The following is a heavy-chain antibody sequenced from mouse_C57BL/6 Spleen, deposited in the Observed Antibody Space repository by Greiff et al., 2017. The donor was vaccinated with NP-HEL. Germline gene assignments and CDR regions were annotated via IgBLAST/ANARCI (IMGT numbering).Heavy chain of an antibody. Sequence: VQLQQSGAELARPGASVQLSCKASGYTFTRYGISWVKQRTGQGLQWIGEVYPRSGNTYYNEKFKGKATLTADKSSSTAYMELRSLTSEDSAVYFCARDDSSGYKDYWGQGTSVTVSS. J-gene: IGHJ4*01. V-gene: IGHV1-81*01. CDR3: ARDDSSGYKDY. D-gene: IGHD3-2*02. CDR1: GYTFTRYG. CDR2: VYPRSGNT.